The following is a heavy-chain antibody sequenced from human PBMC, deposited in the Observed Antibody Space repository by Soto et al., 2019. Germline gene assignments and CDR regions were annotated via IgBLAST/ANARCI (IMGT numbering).Heavy chain of an antibody. CDR2: IIPILGIA. CDR3: ARETSVISGSYFDY. V-gene: IGHV1-69*02. D-gene: IGHD1-26*01. Sequence: QVQLVQSGAEVKKPGSSVKVSCKASGGTFSSYTISWVRQAPGQGLEWMGRIIPILGIANYAQKFQGRVTITADKSTSTAYMELSSLRSEDTAVYYCARETSVISGSYFDYWGQGTLVTLSS. CDR1: GGTFSSYT. J-gene: IGHJ4*02.